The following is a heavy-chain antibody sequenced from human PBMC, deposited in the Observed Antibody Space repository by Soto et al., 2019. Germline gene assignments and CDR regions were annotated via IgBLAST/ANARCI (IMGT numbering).Heavy chain of an antibody. Sequence: VASVKVSCKASGYTFTGYYMHWVRQAPGQGLEWMGWINPNSGGTNYAQKFQGWVTMTRDTSISTAYMELSRLRSDDTAVYYCARGHMTTVQPTRFWFDPWGHGTLVTVS. CDR3: ARGHMTTVQPTRFWFDP. CDR1: GYTFTGYY. V-gene: IGHV1-2*04. J-gene: IGHJ5*02. D-gene: IGHD4-4*01. CDR2: INPNSGGT.